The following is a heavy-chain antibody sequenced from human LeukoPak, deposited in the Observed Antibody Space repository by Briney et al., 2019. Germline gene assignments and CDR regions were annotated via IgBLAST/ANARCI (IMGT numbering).Heavy chain of an antibody. CDR2: IYRAGST. J-gene: IGHJ4*02. CDR3: GALYDSSGYFGY. V-gene: IGHV3-53*01. CDR1: GFTVSSND. Sequence: PGGSLRLSCAASGFTVSSNDMSWVRQAPGTGLEWVSVIYRAGSTDYADSVKGRFTISRDNSQNTLYLQMNSLRAEDTAVYYCGALYDSSGYFGYWGQGTLVTVSS. D-gene: IGHD3-22*01.